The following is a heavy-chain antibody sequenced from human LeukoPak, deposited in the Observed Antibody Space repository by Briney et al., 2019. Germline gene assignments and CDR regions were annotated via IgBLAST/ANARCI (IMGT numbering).Heavy chain of an antibody. J-gene: IGHJ4*02. CDR1: GYTFTSYG. Sequence: ASVKVSCKASGYTFTSYGISWVRQAPGQGLEWMGWISAYNGNTNYAQKLQGRVTMTTDTSTSTAYMELRSLRSDDTAVYYCASPRDGYNSGYFDYWGQGTLVTVSS. CDR2: ISAYNGNT. D-gene: IGHD5-24*01. V-gene: IGHV1-18*01. CDR3: ASPRDGYNSGYFDY.